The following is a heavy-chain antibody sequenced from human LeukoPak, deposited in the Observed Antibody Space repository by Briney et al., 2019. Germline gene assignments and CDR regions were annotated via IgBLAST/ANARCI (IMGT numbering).Heavy chain of an antibody. V-gene: IGHV1-18*04. Sequence: GASVKVSCKASGYTFTSYYMHWVRQAPGQGLEWMGWISAYNGNTNYAQKLQGRVTMTTDTSTSTAYMELRSLRSDDTAVYYCAFSRYYLQGSYYYMDVWGKGTTVTVSS. CDR3: AFSRYYLQGSYYYMDV. D-gene: IGHD2/OR15-2a*01. CDR1: GYTFTSYY. CDR2: ISAYNGNT. J-gene: IGHJ6*03.